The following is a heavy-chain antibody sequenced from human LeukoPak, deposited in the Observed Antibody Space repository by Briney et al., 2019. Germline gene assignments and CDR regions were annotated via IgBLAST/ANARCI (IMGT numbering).Heavy chain of an antibody. CDR2: INHSGST. CDR1: GGSFSGYY. Sequence: PSEALSLTCAVYGGSFSGYYWSWIRQPPGKGLEWIGEINHSGSTNYNPSLKSRVTISVDTSKNQFSLKLSSVTAADTAVYYCARVAVLRYFDWLSSISCFDYWGQGTLVTVSS. D-gene: IGHD3-9*01. J-gene: IGHJ4*02. V-gene: IGHV4-34*01. CDR3: ARVAVLRYFDWLSSISCFDY.